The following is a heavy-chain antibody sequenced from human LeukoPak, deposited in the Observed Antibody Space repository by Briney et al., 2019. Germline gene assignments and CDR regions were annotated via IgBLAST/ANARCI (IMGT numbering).Heavy chain of an antibody. J-gene: IGHJ4*02. D-gene: IGHD3-3*01. CDR1: GFTFSRHG. Sequence: PGGSLRLSCAPSGFTFSRHGMHWVRQAPGKGLEWVADISYDGSDKYYADSVKGRFTISRDNSKNTLYLQMNSLRAEDTAVYYCARDSLRITIYGHFDSWGQGTLVTVSS. CDR3: ARDSLRITIYGHFDS. V-gene: IGHV3-30*03. CDR2: ISYDGSDK.